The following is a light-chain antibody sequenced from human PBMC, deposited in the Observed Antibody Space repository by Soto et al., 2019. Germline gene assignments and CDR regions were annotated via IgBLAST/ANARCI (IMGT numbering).Light chain of an antibody. J-gene: IGKJ1*01. CDR3: QQYNSYPAT. CDR2: KAS. Sequence: DIQMTQSPSTLSASVGDRVTITCLASQSISSWLAWYQQKPGKAPKLLIYKASSLESGVPSRFSGSGSGTEFTLTISSLQPDDFATYYCQQYNSYPATFGQGTKVEIK. V-gene: IGKV1-5*03. CDR1: QSISSW.